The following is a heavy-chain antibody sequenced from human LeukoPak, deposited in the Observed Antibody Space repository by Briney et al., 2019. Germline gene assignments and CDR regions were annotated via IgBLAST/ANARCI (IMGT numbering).Heavy chain of an antibody. D-gene: IGHD5-12*01. CDR1: GFTFSSYG. CDR3: ARGQWGVGYSGYDLPDYYYYGMDV. Sequence: GRSRTLSCAASGFTFSSYGMHWVRHAPGKGLEWVGVIWYDGSNKYYGDSVKGRFTIYRDNSKNTLYLQMNSLRAEDTAVYYCARGQWGVGYSGYDLPDYYYYGMDVWGQGTTVTVSS. CDR2: IWYDGSNK. V-gene: IGHV3-33*01. J-gene: IGHJ6*02.